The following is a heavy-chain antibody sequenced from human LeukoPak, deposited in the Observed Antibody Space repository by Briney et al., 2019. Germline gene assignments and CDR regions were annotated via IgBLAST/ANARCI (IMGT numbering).Heavy chain of an antibody. Sequence: ASVKVSCKASGGXFSNYAISWVRQAPGQGLEWMGGIIPIFGTANYAQKFQGRVTITADESTSTAYMELSSLRSEDTAVYYCARVLHDILDAFDIWGQGTMVTVSS. CDR2: IIPIFGTA. CDR3: ARVLHDILDAFDI. D-gene: IGHD3-9*01. V-gene: IGHV1-69*13. CDR1: GGXFSNYA. J-gene: IGHJ3*02.